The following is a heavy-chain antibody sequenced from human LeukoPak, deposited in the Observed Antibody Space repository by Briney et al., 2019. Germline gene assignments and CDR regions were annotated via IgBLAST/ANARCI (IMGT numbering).Heavy chain of an antibody. Sequence: PSETLSLTCGVYGGSYSDYYWSWIRQPPGKGLEWIGEINHSGITNYNPSLKSRVTISLDTSKNQFSLKLSSVTAADTAVYYCARVRYSDSSVLTRKRSYYFDYWGQGTLVTVSS. V-gene: IGHV4-34*01. CDR3: ARVRYSDSSVLTRKRSYYFDY. J-gene: IGHJ4*02. CDR2: INHSGIT. CDR1: GGSYSDYY. D-gene: IGHD3-22*01.